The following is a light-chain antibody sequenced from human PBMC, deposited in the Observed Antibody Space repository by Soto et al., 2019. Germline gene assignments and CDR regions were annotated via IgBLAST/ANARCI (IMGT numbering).Light chain of an antibody. CDR1: QSVSSN. Sequence: IGLTQSPVTLSLSQGERATLSCRTSQSVSSNYLAWFQQKPGQAPRLLIHGASTRAAGIPARFSGSGSGTEFTLTISSLQSEDFAVYYCQQYNNWPRTFGQGTKVDIK. V-gene: IGKV3-15*01. CDR2: GAS. J-gene: IGKJ1*01. CDR3: QQYNNWPRT.